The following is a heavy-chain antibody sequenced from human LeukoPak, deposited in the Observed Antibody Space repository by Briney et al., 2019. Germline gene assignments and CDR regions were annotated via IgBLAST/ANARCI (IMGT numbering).Heavy chain of an antibody. CDR2: MNPNSGNT. CDR3: ARGLHYYDSSGYYGYYYYYMDV. Sequence: ASVKVSCKASGYTFTSYDINWVRQATGQGLEWMGWMNPNSGNTGYAQKFQGRFTITRNTSISTAYMELSSLRSEDTAVYYCARGLHYYDSSGYYGYYYYYMDVWGKGTTVTVSS. CDR1: GYTFTSYD. V-gene: IGHV1-8*03. D-gene: IGHD3-22*01. J-gene: IGHJ6*03.